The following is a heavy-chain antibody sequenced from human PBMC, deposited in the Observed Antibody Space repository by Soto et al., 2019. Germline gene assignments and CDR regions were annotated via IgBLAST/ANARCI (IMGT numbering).Heavy chain of an antibody. D-gene: IGHD2-2*01. J-gene: IGHJ6*02. CDR1: GFTFNTYS. CDR2: ISSSGTYT. Sequence: PVGSLRLSCAASGFTFNTYSMNWVRQAPGKGLEWVSSISSSGTYTYYSDSLKGRITISRDNANNSLYLQMNSLTAEDTAIYFCARGGRASGYAFYYYGMDVCGQRTKVTVSS. V-gene: IGHV3-21*01. CDR3: ARGGRASGYAFYYYGMDV.